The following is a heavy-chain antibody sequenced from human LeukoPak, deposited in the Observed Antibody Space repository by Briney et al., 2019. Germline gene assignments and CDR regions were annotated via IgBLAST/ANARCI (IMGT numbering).Heavy chain of an antibody. CDR2: ISVDGGTT. D-gene: IGHD3-10*01. CDR3: AKRGLNGSGSYLNWFDS. CDR1: GFTFDDYA. J-gene: IGHJ5*01. Sequence: GGSLRLSCAVSGFTFDDYAMHWVHQAPGKGLEWVSLISVDGGTTYYADSVKGRFTISRDNNKNSLYLQMNSLRTEDTAFYYCAKRGLNGSGSYLNWFDSWGQGTLVTVS. V-gene: IGHV3-43*02.